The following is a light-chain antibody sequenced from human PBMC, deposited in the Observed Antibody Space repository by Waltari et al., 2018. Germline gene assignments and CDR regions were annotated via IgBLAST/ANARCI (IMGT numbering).Light chain of an antibody. Sequence: EVVLTQSPATLSLSPGERATLSCRASQSVRTYLAWYQQKPGQAPRLLIYGTSTRATGTPDRFSGSGSGTDFSLTISRLEPEDFAVYYCQKYDYLPATFGQGTKVEI. V-gene: IGKV3-20*01. CDR1: QSVRTY. CDR3: QKYDYLPAT. CDR2: GTS. J-gene: IGKJ1*01.